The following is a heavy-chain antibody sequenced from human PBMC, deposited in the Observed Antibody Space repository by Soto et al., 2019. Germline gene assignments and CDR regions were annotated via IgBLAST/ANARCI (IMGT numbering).Heavy chain of an antibody. CDR1: GFTFSSYA. CDR2: ISGSGGST. CDR3: VRDDYDSSGYYSGLDN. Sequence: PGGSLRLSCAASGFTFSSYAMSWVRQAPGKGLEWVSAISGSGGSTYYADSVKGRFTISRDNSKNTLYLQMNSLRAEDTAEYFCVRDDYDSSGYYSGLDNWGQGTLVTVSS. J-gene: IGHJ4*02. D-gene: IGHD3-22*01. V-gene: IGHV3-23*01.